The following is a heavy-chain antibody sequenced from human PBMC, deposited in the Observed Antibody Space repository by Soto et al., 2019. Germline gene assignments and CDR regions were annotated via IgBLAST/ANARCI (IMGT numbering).Heavy chain of an antibody. CDR1: GFTFSSYS. V-gene: IGHV3-21*01. Sequence: GGSLRLSCAASGFTFSSYSMNWVRQAPGKGLEWVSSISSSSSYIYYADSVKGRFTISRDNAKNSLYLQMNSLRAEDTAVYYCARGIGHSSGWYVGDYWGQGTLVTVSS. CDR3: ARGIGHSSGWYVGDY. CDR2: ISSSSSYI. D-gene: IGHD6-19*01. J-gene: IGHJ4*02.